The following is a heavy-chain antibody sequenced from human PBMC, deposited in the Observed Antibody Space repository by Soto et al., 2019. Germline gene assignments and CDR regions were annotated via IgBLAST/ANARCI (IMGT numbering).Heavy chain of an antibody. J-gene: IGHJ5*02. D-gene: IGHD2-21*02. CDR3: AKDTPAVTADQTNWFDP. Sequence: GGSLRLSCAASGFTFSSYAISWVRQAPGKGLEWVSAIRGSGGSTYYGDSVKGRFTISRDNSKNTLYLQMNSLRAEDTAVYYCAKDTPAVTADQTNWFDPWGQGTLVTVSS. CDR2: IRGSGGST. CDR1: GFTFSSYA. V-gene: IGHV3-23*01.